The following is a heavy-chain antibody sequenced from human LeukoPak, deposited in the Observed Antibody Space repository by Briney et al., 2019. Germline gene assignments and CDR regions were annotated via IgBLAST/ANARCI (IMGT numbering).Heavy chain of an antibody. V-gene: IGHV3-53*01. CDR1: GFLVSSDH. CDR2: IYSDGST. CDR3: ATLKSGDY. J-gene: IGHJ4*01. Sequence: GGSLRLSCAASGFLVSSDHMSWVRQAPGKGLEWVSIIYSDGSTYYADSVRGRFTISRDNSKSTLYLQMNSLKAEDTAVYYCATLKSGDYWGQGTLVTVSS.